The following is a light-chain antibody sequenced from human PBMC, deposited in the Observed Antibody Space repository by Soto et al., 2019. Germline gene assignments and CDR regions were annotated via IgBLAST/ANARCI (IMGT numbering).Light chain of an antibody. J-gene: IGLJ1*01. CDR2: EVT. CDR3: SSYTGGNPSYV. Sequence: QSALTPPPSASGSPGQTVTISCTGTSSDVGGYDYVSWYQQHPGKAPKLMIYEVTIRPSGVSDRFSGSKSGNTASLTVSGLQAEDEADYYCSSYTGGNPSYVLGSGTKVTVL. CDR1: SSDVGGYDY. V-gene: IGLV2-8*01.